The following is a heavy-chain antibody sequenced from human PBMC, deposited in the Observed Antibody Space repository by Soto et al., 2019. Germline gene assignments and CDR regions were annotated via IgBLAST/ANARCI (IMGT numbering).Heavy chain of an antibody. D-gene: IGHD1-26*01. CDR1: GFIVSDHF. CDR2: LYSNGAT. J-gene: IGHJ4*02. Sequence: EVQLVESGGNLIQPGKSLKLSCVASGFIVSDHFISWVRQAPGKGLEWVSTLYSNGATYYADSVKDRFTIYRDNSKNTVYLQLNSLRVGDTAFYYCARDSVGGGLNYWGRGTLVTVSS. CDR3: ARDSVGGGLNY. V-gene: IGHV3-53*01.